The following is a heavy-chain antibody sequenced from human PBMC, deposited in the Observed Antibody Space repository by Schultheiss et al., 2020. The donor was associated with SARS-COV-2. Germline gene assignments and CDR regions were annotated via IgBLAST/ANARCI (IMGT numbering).Heavy chain of an antibody. CDR3: ARGRIAAAVHFDY. J-gene: IGHJ4*02. D-gene: IGHD6-13*01. V-gene: IGHV4-34*01. Sequence: SQTLSLTCAVSDGSVSSGGYYWSWIRQPPGKGLEWIGEINHSGSTNYNPSLKSRVTISVDTSKNQFSLKLSSVTAADTAVYYCARGRIAAAVHFDYWGQGTLVTVSS. CDR2: INHSGST. CDR1: DGSVSSGGYY.